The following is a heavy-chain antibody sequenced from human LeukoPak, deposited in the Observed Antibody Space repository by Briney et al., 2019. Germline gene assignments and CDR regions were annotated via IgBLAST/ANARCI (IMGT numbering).Heavy chain of an antibody. J-gene: IGHJ4*02. D-gene: IGHD5-18*01. CDR2: INPNSGGT. CDR3: ARDRGYSYGYGSGDLDY. CDR1: GYTFTGHY. V-gene: IGHV1-2*04. Sequence: ASVKVSCKASGYTFTGHYMHWVRQAPGQGLEWMGWINPNSGGTNYAQKFQGWVTVTRDTSISTAYMELSRLRSDDTAVYYCARDRGYSYGYGSGDLDYWGQGTLVTVSS.